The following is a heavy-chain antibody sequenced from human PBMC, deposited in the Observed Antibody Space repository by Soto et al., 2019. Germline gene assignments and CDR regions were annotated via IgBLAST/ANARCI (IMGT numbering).Heavy chain of an antibody. V-gene: IGHV3-13*01. CDR1: GFTFSSYD. CDR3: ARVSSATDAFDI. Sequence: GGSLRLSCAASGFTFSSYDMHWVRQTTGKGLEWVSAIGTAGDTYYPGSVKGRFTISRENAKNSLYLQMNSLRSGDTAVYYCARVSSATDAFDIWGQGTMVTVSS. J-gene: IGHJ3*02. CDR2: IGTAGDT.